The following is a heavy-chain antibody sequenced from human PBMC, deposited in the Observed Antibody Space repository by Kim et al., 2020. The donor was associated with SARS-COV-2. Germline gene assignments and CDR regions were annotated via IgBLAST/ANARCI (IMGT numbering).Heavy chain of an antibody. CDR3: ARPGLPYCGGDCPSSYYGLDV. Sequence: GESLKISCKGSGYSFTSYWIGWVRQMPGKGLEWMGIIYPGYSDTRYSPSFQGQVTISADKSISTAYLQWSSLKASDTAMYYCARPGLPYCGGDCPSSYYGLDVWGQGTTVTVSS. CDR1: GYSFTSYW. J-gene: IGHJ6*02. CDR2: IYPGYSDT. V-gene: IGHV5-51*01. D-gene: IGHD2-21*02.